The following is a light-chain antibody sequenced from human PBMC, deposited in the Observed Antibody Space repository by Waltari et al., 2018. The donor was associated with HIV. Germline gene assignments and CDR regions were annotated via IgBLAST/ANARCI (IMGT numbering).Light chain of an antibody. CDR2: DDI. CDR1: NIGSKS. Sequence: SYVPTQPPSVSVAPGQTARITCGGNNIGSKSVHWYQQKPGQAPVLVIYDDIGRPSGSPERFAGSNSGNTATLTISRVEAGDEADYYCQVWDSSSDHLFGGGTKVTVL. V-gene: IGLV3-21*02. CDR3: QVWDSSSDHL. J-gene: IGLJ2*01.